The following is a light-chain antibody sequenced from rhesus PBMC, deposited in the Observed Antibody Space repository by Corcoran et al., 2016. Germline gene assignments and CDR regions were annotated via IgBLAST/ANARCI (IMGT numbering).Light chain of an antibody. CDR2: KAS. V-gene: IGKV1-74*01. Sequence: DIQMTQSPSSLSASVGDRVTITCRASENVNNYLHWYQQKPGKAPKLLIYKASTLQSGVPPRFSGSGSGTDFTRTISSLQPEDFATYYCQHSYGTPFTFGPGTKLDIK. CDR1: ENVNNY. CDR3: QHSYGTPFT. J-gene: IGKJ3*01.